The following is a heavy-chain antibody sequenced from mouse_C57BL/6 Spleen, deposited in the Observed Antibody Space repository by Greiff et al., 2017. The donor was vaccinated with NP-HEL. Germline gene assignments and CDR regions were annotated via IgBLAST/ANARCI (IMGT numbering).Heavy chain of an antibody. Sequence: EVMLVESGGDLVKPGGSLKLSCAASGFTFSSYGMSWVRQTPDKRLEWVATISSGGSYTSYPDSVKGRFTISRDNAKNTLYLQTSSLKSEDTAMYYCARPSNGYYGAMDYWGQGTSVTVSS. J-gene: IGHJ4*01. CDR1: GFTFSSYG. CDR3: ARPSNGYYGAMDY. CDR2: ISSGGSYT. D-gene: IGHD2-3*01. V-gene: IGHV5-6*02.